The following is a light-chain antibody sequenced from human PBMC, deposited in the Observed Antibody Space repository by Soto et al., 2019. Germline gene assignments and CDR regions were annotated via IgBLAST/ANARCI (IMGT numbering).Light chain of an antibody. J-gene: IGKJ5*01. CDR2: GAS. CDR1: QSVSSSY. CDR3: QQCGSSPIT. V-gene: IGKV3-20*01. Sequence: EIVLTQSPGTLSLSPGEGATLSCRASQSVSSSYLAWYQQKPGQAPRLLIYGASSRATGIPDRFSGSGSGTDFTLTISRLEPEDFAVYYCQQCGSSPITFGQGTRLEIE.